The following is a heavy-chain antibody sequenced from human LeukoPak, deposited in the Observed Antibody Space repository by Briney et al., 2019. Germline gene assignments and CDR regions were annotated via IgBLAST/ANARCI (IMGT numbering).Heavy chain of an antibody. CDR1: GGSISSYY. V-gene: IGHV4-59*01. CDR2: IYYSGST. D-gene: IGHD5-18*01. Sequence: SETLSLTCTVSGGSISSYYWSWIRQPPGKGLEWIGYIYYSGSTNYNPSLKSRVTISVDTSKNQFSLKLSSVTAADTAVYYCARLAYSYGLYYYYYYGMDVRGQGTTVTVSS. J-gene: IGHJ6*02. CDR3: ARLAYSYGLYYYYYYGMDV.